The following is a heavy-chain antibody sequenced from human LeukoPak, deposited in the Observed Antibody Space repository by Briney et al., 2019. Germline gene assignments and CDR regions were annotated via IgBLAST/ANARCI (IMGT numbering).Heavy chain of an antibody. CDR2: VSSSSSTI. J-gene: IGHJ4*02. CDR1: GFIFSNYN. V-gene: IGHV3-48*01. D-gene: IGHD2-15*01. Sequence: KTGGSLRLSCAASGFIFSNYNMNWVRQAPGKGLEWVSYVSSSSSTINYADSVKGRFTISGDNAKNSLSLQMNSLRAEDTAVYYCARGRGSGNRFDYWGQGTLVTVPS. CDR3: ARGRGSGNRFDY.